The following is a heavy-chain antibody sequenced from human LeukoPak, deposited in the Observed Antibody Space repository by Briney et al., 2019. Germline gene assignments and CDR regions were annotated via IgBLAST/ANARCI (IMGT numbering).Heavy chain of an antibody. J-gene: IGHJ4*02. Sequence: ASVKVSCKASGYIFTDFYIHWVRQAPGQGLEWMGRVNPKSGGANYAQKFQGRVTMTRDTSISTAYMELRRLTSDDTALYYCARVRFGDLAFDFWGQRTLVTVSS. CDR2: VNPKSGGA. D-gene: IGHD3-16*01. CDR1: GYIFTDFY. V-gene: IGHV1-2*06. CDR3: ARVRFGDLAFDF.